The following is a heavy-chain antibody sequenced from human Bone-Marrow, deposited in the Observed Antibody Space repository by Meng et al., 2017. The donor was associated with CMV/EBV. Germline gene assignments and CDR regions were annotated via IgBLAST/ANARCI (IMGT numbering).Heavy chain of an antibody. J-gene: IGHJ3*02. V-gene: IGHV3-13*01. CDR3: ARGRIVDAVVVPAAIRENAFDI. Sequence: GESLKISCAASGFTFSSYDMHWVRQATGKGLEWVSAIGTAGDTYYPGSVKGRFTISRENAKNSLYLQMNSLRAGDTAVYYCARGRIVDAVVVPAAIRENAFDIWGQGTMVTVSS. D-gene: IGHD2-2*02. CDR1: GFTFSSYD. CDR2: IGTAGDT.